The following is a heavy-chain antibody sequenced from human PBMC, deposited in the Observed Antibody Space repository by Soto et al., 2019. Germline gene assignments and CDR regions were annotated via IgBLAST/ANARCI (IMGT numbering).Heavy chain of an antibody. D-gene: IGHD6-6*01. CDR1: GFTFSSYA. CDR3: AKGRGIIAARQVSAASDY. J-gene: IGHJ4*02. CDR2: ISGSGDST. V-gene: IGHV3-23*01. Sequence: GGSLRLSCAASGFTFSSYAMSWVRQAPGKGLEWVSAISGSGDSTYYADSVKGRFTISRDNSKNPLYLQMNSLRAEDTAVYYCAKGRGIIAARQVSAASDYWGQGTLVTVSS.